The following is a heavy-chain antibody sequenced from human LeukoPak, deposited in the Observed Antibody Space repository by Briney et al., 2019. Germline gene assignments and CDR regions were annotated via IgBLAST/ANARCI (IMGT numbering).Heavy chain of an antibody. CDR3: AILREYSSSWYHQRWFDP. D-gene: IGHD6-13*01. CDR1: GGSFSGYY. J-gene: IGHJ5*02. V-gene: IGHV4-34*01. CDR2: INHSGST. Sequence: SETLSLTCAVYGGSFSGYYWSWIRQPPGKGLEWIGEINHSGSTNYNPSLKSRVTISVDTSKNQFSLKLSSVTAADTAVYYCAILREYSSSWYHQRWFDPWGQGTLVTVSS.